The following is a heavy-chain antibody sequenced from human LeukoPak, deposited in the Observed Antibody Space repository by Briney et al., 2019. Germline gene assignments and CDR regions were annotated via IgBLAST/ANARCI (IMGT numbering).Heavy chain of an antibody. CDR3: ARDPYYYDSSGYPNNY. D-gene: IGHD3-22*01. Sequence: ASVKVSCKASGYTFTGYYMHWVRQAPGQGLEWMGWINPNSGGTNYAQKFQGRVTMTRDTSISTAYMELSRLRSDDTAVYYCARDPYYYDSSGYPNNYWGQGTLVIVSS. J-gene: IGHJ4*02. V-gene: IGHV1-2*02. CDR2: INPNSGGT. CDR1: GYTFTGYY.